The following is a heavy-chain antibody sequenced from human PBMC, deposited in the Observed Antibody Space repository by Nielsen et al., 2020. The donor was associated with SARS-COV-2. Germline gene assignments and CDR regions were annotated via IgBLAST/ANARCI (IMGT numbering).Heavy chain of an antibody. CDR3: ARDWGKQLPPLQYPNWFDP. D-gene: IGHD3-16*01. Sequence: SETLSLTCAVSGGSISSGGYSWSWIRQPPGKGLEWIGYIYHSGSTYYNPSLKSRVTISVDTSKNQFSLKLSSVTAADTAVYYCARDWGKQLPPLQYPNWFDPWGQGTLVTVSS. V-gene: IGHV4-30-2*01. J-gene: IGHJ5*02. CDR2: IYHSGST. CDR1: GGSISSGGYS.